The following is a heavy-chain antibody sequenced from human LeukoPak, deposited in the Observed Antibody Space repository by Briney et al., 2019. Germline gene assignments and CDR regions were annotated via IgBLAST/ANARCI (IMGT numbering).Heavy chain of an antibody. CDR3: ARGAGSMVRGVITHAFDI. V-gene: IGHV1-8*01. CDR2: MNPNSGNT. CDR1: GYTFTSYD. J-gene: IGHJ3*02. D-gene: IGHD3-10*01. Sequence: ASVTVSCKASGYTFTSYDINWVRQATGQGLEWMGWMNPNSGNTGYAQKFQGRVTMTRNTSISTAYMELSSLRSEDTAVYYCARGAGSMVRGVITHAFDIWGQGTMVTVSS.